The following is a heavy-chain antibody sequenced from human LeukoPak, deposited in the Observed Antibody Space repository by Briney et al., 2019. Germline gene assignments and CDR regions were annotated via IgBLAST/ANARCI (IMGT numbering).Heavy chain of an antibody. V-gene: IGHV3-23*01. CDR2: ISGGGETT. J-gene: IGHJ4*02. Sequence: PGGCLRLSCAASGFTFNNYAMNWVRQAPGKGLEWVSSISGGGETTYYADSAKGRFTISRDNSQNTLYLQMSSLRAEDTAVYYCARDYADYVGYFFFDYWGQGTLVTVSS. D-gene: IGHD4-17*01. CDR3: ARDYADYVGYFFFDY. CDR1: GFTFNNYA.